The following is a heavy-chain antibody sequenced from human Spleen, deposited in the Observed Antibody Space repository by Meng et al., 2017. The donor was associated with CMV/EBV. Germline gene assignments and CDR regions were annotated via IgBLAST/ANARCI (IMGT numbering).Heavy chain of an antibody. CDR3: ARGAKTSGGYYYGLDV. V-gene: IGHV1-18*01. Sequence: ASVKVSCKASGYIFTSLGISWVRQAPGQGPEWMGWISPYNGNTVYGQKFQPRLTMTTDTSTSTAYRELRSLRSDDTAVYYCARGAKTSGGYYYGLDVWGQGSTVTVSS. J-gene: IGHJ6*02. CDR1: GYIFTSLG. CDR2: ISPYNGNT. D-gene: IGHD2-2*01.